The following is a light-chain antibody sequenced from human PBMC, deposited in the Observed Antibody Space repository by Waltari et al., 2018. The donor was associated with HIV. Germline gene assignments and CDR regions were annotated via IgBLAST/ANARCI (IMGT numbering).Light chain of an antibody. J-gene: IGKJ1*01. V-gene: IGKV4-1*01. Sequence: DIVMTQSPDSLPVSLGERATITCKSSQSVFYKSNNKNHLAWYQHKAGQPPKLLIYWASVRESGVPERFSGSGSATDFTLTISSLQAEDVAVYYCQQYYGDIWTFGQGTKVEIK. CDR3: QQYYGDIWT. CDR2: WAS. CDR1: QSVFYKSNNKNH.